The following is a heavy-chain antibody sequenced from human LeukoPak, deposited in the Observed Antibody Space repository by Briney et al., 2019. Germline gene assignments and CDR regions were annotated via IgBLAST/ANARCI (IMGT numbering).Heavy chain of an antibody. Sequence: PSETLSLTCTVSGGSISSGGYYWSWIRQPPGKGLEWIGYIYHSGSTYYNPFLKSRVTISVDRSKNQFSLKLSSVTAADTAVYYCARGSLSRAFDIWGQGTMITVSS. V-gene: IGHV4-30-2*01. CDR1: GGSISSGGYY. CDR3: ARGSLSRAFDI. D-gene: IGHD2-15*01. CDR2: IYHSGST. J-gene: IGHJ3*02.